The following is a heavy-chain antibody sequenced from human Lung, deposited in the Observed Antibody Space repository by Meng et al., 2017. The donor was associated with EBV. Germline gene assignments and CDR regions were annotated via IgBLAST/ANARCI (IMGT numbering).Heavy chain of an antibody. V-gene: IGHV4-4*02. Sequence: GPRGRCVPLLRQPAETLSLTCASDGAVIRSINWWTWVRQPPGKGLEWIGEIYYSGSTNYNPSLKSRVTISVDKSKNQFSLKLSSVTAADTAVYYCARVAAAGNEWFDPWGQGTLVTVSS. J-gene: IGHJ5*02. CDR2: IYYSGST. D-gene: IGHD6-13*01. CDR3: ARVAAAGNEWFDP. CDR1: GAVIRSINW.